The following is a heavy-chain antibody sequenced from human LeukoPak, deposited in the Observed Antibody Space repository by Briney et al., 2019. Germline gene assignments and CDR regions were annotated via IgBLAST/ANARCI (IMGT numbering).Heavy chain of an antibody. J-gene: IGHJ4*02. D-gene: IGHD3-3*02. V-gene: IGHV3-15*07. CDR2: IQSKTDGGKT. Sequence: GGSLRLSCAASGFIVTNAWMNWVRQAPGKGLEWVGRIQSKTDGGKTDYAAPVKGRFTISRDDSKNTLYQQMNSLKTEDTAIYYCTTGIRGDWGQGTLVTVSS. CDR1: GFIVTNAW. CDR3: TTGIRGD.